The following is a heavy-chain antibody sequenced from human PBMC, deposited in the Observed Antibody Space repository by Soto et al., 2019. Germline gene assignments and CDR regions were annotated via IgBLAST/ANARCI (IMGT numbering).Heavy chain of an antibody. CDR2: ITPFSGDV. V-gene: IGHV1-45*02. J-gene: IGHJ4*02. CDR3: ASGGAGSGPFTWELPDH. CDR1: GNTFTYRY. Sequence: QMQLVQSGAEVKKTGSTVTVSCKALGNTFTYRYLHCVRQAPGQALEWMGWITPFSGDVHYAQKFQARATITRDRSINTAYMRMSSLRSEDTAMYYCASGGAGSGPFTWELPDHWGQGTLVTVSS. D-gene: IGHD1-26*01.